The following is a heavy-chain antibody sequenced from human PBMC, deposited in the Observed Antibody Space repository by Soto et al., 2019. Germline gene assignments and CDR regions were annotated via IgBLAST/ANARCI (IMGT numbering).Heavy chain of an antibody. CDR1: GYTFIKYG. CDR2: ISPYNDNT. CDR3: ASGGYYDNFWGKLLPYGSDM. V-gene: IGHV1-18*01. J-gene: IGHJ6*02. D-gene: IGHD3-16*01. Sequence: GASVKVSCKASGYTFIKYGIAWVRQAPGQGLEWMGWISPYNDNTIYAQKFQGRVTMTADRSTRTVYLDLRSLKSNDTAVYYCASGGYYDNFWGKLLPYGSDMWGQGPSLTVSS.